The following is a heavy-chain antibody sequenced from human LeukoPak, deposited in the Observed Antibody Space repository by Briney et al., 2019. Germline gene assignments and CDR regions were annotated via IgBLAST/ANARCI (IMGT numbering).Heavy chain of an antibody. CDR3: ARVDTAMEIDY. D-gene: IGHD5-18*01. V-gene: IGHV1-2*06. CDR2: INPNSGGI. CDR1: GYTFTGYY. Sequence: ASVKVSCKASGYTFTGYYMHWVRQAPGQGLEWMGRINPNSGGINYAQKFQGRVTMTRDTSISTAYMELSRLRSDDTAVYYCARVDTAMEIDYWGQGTLVTVSS. J-gene: IGHJ4*02.